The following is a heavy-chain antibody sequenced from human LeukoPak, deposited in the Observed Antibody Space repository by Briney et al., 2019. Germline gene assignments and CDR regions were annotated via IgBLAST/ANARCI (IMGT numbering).Heavy chain of an antibody. CDR3: ARVGRVSIYPSYMDV. V-gene: IGHV3-30*03. CDR2: ISADARET. CDR1: GHLLCNYG. Sequence: GGPLRLLCGASGHLLCNYGVLWARHAPGKGLEWVVVISADARETYYADSVKGRFTISRDNSKNTLYLQMNSLSPEDTAVVYCARVGRVSIYPSYMDVWGEGTAVTVSS. J-gene: IGHJ6*03. D-gene: IGHD2-21*01.